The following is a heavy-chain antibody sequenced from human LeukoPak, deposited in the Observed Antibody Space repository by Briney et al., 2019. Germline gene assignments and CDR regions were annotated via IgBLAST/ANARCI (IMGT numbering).Heavy chain of an antibody. CDR2: INPNSGGT. Sequence: ASVKVSCKASGYTFTGYYMHWVRQAAGQGLEWMGWINPNSGGTNYAQKFQGWVTMTRDTSIGTAYMELSRLRSDDTAVYYCARGSKDDILTGYYRHYYYYGMDVWGQGTTVTVSS. CDR1: GYTFTGYY. J-gene: IGHJ6*02. D-gene: IGHD3-9*01. V-gene: IGHV1-2*04. CDR3: ARGSKDDILTGYYRHYYYYGMDV.